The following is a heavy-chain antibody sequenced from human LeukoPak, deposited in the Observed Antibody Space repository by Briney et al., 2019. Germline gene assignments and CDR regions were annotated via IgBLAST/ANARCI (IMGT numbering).Heavy chain of an antibody. V-gene: IGHV3-66*01. D-gene: IGHD5-18*01. CDR3: AKDVGYSHGYSFDY. CDR1: GFTVSSKY. CDR2: IYSGGST. J-gene: IGHJ4*02. Sequence: PGGSLRLSCAVSGFTVSSKYMSWVRQAPGKGLEWVSVIYSGGSTYYADSVKGRFTISRDNSKNTLYLQMNSLRAEDTAVYYCAKDVGYSHGYSFDYWGQGTLVTVSS.